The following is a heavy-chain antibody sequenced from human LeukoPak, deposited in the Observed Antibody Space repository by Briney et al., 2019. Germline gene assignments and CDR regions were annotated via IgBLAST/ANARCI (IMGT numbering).Heavy chain of an antibody. CDR1: GFTLSSYS. Sequence: GGSLRLSCAASGFTLSSYSMNWVRQAPGKGLEWVSYISSSSSTIYYADSVKGRFTISRDNATNSLYLQMNSLRAEDTAVYYWARVSSSDQGVYMDVWGKGTTVTVSS. J-gene: IGHJ6*03. V-gene: IGHV3-48*01. CDR2: ISSSSSTI. D-gene: IGHD1-26*01. CDR3: ARVSSSDQGVYMDV.